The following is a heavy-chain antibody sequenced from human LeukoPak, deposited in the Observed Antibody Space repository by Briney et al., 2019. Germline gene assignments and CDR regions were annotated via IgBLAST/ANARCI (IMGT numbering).Heavy chain of an antibody. CDR2: ISSSSSYI. J-gene: IGHJ4*02. Sequence: GRSLRLSCAASGFTFSSYSMNWVRQAPGKGLEWVSSISSSSSYIYYADSVKGRFTISRDNAKNSLYLQMNSLRAEDTAVYYCARDGVVPAAMDDWGQGTLVTVSS. V-gene: IGHV3-21*01. CDR1: GFTFSSYS. CDR3: ARDGVVPAAMDD. D-gene: IGHD2-2*01.